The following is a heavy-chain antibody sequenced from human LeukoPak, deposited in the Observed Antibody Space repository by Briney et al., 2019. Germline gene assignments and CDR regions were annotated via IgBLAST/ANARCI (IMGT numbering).Heavy chain of an antibody. Sequence: ASVKVSCKASGYTFTNNYLHWVRQAPGQGLEWMGMIYPRDGSTSYAQNFQGRVTVTRDTSTTTVHMELRGLGSEDTAVYYCARDQEGFDYWGQGTVVTVSS. CDR3: ARDQEGFDY. CDR2: IYPRDGST. CDR1: GYTFTNNY. J-gene: IGHJ4*02. V-gene: IGHV1-46*01.